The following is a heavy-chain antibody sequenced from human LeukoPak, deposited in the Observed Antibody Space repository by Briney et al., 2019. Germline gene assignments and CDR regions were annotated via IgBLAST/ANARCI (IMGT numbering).Heavy chain of an antibody. J-gene: IGHJ4*02. D-gene: IGHD2-2*01. V-gene: IGHV1-69*06. CDR2: IMPLFGTA. CDR3: ASGRTDIVVVPATLRNNYFDY. CDR1: GGTFSRND. Sequence: GASVKVSCNASGGTFSRNDISWVRQAPGQGLEWMGGIMPLFGTAKNAQKFQGRVTITADKSTSTAYMELSSLRAEDTAVYYCASGRTDIVVVPATLRNNYFDYWGQGTLVTVSS.